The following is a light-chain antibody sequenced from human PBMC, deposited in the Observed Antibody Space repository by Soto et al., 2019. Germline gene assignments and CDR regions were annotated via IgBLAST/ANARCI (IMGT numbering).Light chain of an antibody. V-gene: IGLV2-11*01. CDR2: DVS. CDR1: SSDVGNYNF. CDR3: CSYAGSCWV. Sequence: QSALTQSRSVSGSPGQSVTISCTGTSSDVGNYNFVSWYQQHPGKAPKLIIYDVSKRPSGVPDRFFGSKSGNTASLTISGLQAEDEADYYCCSYAGSCWVFGGGTKLTVL. J-gene: IGLJ3*02.